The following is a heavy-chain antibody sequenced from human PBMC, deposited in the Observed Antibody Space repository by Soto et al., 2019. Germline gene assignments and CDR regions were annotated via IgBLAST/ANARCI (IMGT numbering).Heavy chain of an antibody. Sequence: ESGGGVVQPGRSLRLSCAASGFTFSNYAMHWVRQAPGKGLEWVAVISHDGVNRYYADSVKGRYTISRKNSRNMLSLEMNILRLEDTAVYYCARGLKFSHKDALDIWGQGTAVTVSS. J-gene: IGHJ3*02. CDR2: ISHDGVNR. CDR1: GFTFSNYA. V-gene: IGHV3-30-3*01. D-gene: IGHD2-8*01. CDR3: ARGLKFSHKDALDI.